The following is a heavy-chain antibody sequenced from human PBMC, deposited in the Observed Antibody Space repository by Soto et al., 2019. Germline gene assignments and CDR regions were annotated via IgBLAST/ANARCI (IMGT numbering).Heavy chain of an antibody. J-gene: IGHJ4*02. D-gene: IGHD4-17*01. CDR1: GGSISSGGYS. Sequence: PSETLSLTCAVSGGSISSGGYSWSWIRQPPGKGLECIGYIYHSGSTYYKTSLKSRVTISVDRSKNQLSLKLSSVTAADTAVYYCARGTTTVTTFDYWGQGTLVTVSS. CDR2: IYHSGST. V-gene: IGHV4-30-2*01. CDR3: ARGTTTVTTFDY.